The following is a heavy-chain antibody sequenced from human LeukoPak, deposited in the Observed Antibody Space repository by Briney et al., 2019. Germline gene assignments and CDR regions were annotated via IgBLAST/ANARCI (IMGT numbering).Heavy chain of an antibody. D-gene: IGHD2-2*01. Sequence: GGSLRLSCKASGFSFSDDPMSWVRQAPGKGLEWVSAISGSGGSTYYADSVKGRFTISRDNSKNTLYLQMNSLRAEDTAVYYCAKVGGYCSSTSCSVDAFDIWGQGTMVTVSS. CDR3: AKVGGYCSSTSCSVDAFDI. CDR2: ISGSGGST. J-gene: IGHJ3*02. V-gene: IGHV3-23*01. CDR1: GFSFSDDP.